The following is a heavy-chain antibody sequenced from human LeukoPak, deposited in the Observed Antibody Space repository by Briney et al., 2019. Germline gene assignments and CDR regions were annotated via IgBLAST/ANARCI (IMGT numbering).Heavy chain of an antibody. D-gene: IGHD3-9*01. CDR2: IYYSGST. CDR1: GGPISSHY. CDR3: ARSGQLRYFDWHYFDY. J-gene: IGHJ4*02. V-gene: IGHV4-59*08. Sequence: SETLSLTCTVSGGPISSHYWSWIRQPPGKGLEWIGYIYYSGSTNYNPSLKSRVTISVDTSKNQFSLKLSSVTAADTAVYYCARSGQLRYFDWHYFDYWGQGTLVTVSS.